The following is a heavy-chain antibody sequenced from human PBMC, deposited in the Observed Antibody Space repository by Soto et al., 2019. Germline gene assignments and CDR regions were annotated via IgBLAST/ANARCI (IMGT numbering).Heavy chain of an antibody. CDR3: ARGGAADYMNV. J-gene: IGHJ6*03. V-gene: IGHV4-39*01. CDR1: GGSISSTNYY. CDR2: MYYSGST. Sequence: QLQLQESGPGLVKPSETLSFTCTVSGGSISSTNYYWGWIRQPPGKGLEWIGTMYYSGSTYYNPSRKSRVTISVDMSKSQFSLTLTSVTAADTAVYYCARGGAADYMNVWGKGTTVTVSS. D-gene: IGHD6-25*01.